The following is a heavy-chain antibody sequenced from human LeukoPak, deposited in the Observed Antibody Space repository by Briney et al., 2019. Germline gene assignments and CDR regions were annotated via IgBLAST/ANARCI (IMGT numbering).Heavy chain of an antibody. Sequence: GASLRISCKGSGYTFTNYWISWVRQMPGKGLEWMRRISPSVSYYHYSPSFQGHVTISADKSTSTVYLQWSSLKASDSAMYSCARHSREYSSGWYNHFDYWGQGTRVTVSS. CDR2: ISPSVSYY. CDR1: GYTFTNYW. V-gene: IGHV5-10-1*01. J-gene: IGHJ4*02. CDR3: ARHSREYSSGWYNHFDY. D-gene: IGHD6-19*01.